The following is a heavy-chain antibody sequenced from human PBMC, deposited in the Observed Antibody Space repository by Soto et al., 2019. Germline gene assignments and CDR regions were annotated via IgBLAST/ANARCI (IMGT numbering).Heavy chain of an antibody. CDR2: MYYSGST. CDR1: GDSIGTDGYY. V-gene: IGHV4-31*11. Sequence: QVQLQESGPGLVKPSHTLSLTCAVSGDSIGTDGYYWSWIRQVPGKGLEWIGHMYYSGSTSYNPSLKSRVTISGDTSKNQFSLSLTSVTAADTAVYFCARGGVLRFLKWFSGGWLDPWGQGTLVSVSS. J-gene: IGHJ5*02. CDR3: ARGGVLRFLKWFSGGWLDP. D-gene: IGHD3-3*01.